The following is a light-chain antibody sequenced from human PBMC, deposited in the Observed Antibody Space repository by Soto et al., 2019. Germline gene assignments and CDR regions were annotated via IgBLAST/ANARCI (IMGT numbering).Light chain of an antibody. V-gene: IGLV2-11*01. CDR3: CSYAGSYTLGV. Sequence: QSALTQPRSVSGSPGQSVTISCTGTSSDVGGYNYVSWYQQHPGKAPKLMIYDVSKRPSGVPDRFSSSKSGNTASLTISGLQAEDEADYYCCSYAGSYTLGVFGGGTKVTVL. CDR2: DVS. J-gene: IGLJ2*01. CDR1: SSDVGGYNY.